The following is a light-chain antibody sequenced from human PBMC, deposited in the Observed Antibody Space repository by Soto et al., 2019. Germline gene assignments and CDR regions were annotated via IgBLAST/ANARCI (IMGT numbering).Light chain of an antibody. Sequence: EIVLTQSPATLPLSPGERATLSCRASQSVGGYLDWYQQKPGQAPRLLIYDASNRASGIPARFSGSGSGTDFTLSISSLEAEDLAVYYCHQGSNWPPLTFGGGTKVVIK. CDR2: DAS. V-gene: IGKV3-11*01. CDR1: QSVGGY. CDR3: HQGSNWPPLT. J-gene: IGKJ4*01.